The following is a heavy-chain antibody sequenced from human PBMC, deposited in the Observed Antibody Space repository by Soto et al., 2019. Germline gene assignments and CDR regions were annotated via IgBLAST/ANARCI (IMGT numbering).Heavy chain of an antibody. CDR1: GFTFRDYY. J-gene: IGHJ6*02. CDR2: ISSSGTGI. V-gene: IGHV3-11*01. D-gene: IGHD3-3*01. CDR3: ARDQAFWSGYYRSATYYYYYYGMDV. Sequence: GGSLRLSCAASGFTFRDYYMTWIRQAPGKGLEWVSYISSSGTGIYYADSVKGRFTISRDNAKNSLFLQMSSMRAEDTAVYYCARDQAFWSGYYRSATYYYYYYGMDVWGQGTTVTVSS.